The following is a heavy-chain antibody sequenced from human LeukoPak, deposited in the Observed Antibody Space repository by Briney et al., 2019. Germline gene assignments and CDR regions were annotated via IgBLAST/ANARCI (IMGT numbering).Heavy chain of an antibody. D-gene: IGHD3-10*01. V-gene: IGHV4-31*03. Sequence: TSETLSLTCTVSGGSISSGGYYWSWIRQHPGKGLEWIGYIYYSGSTYYNPSLKSRVTISVDTSKNQFSLKLSPVTAADTAVYYCARAEWFGKKYYFDYWGQGTLVTVSS. CDR1: GGSISSGGYY. J-gene: IGHJ4*02. CDR3: ARAEWFGKKYYFDY. CDR2: IYYSGST.